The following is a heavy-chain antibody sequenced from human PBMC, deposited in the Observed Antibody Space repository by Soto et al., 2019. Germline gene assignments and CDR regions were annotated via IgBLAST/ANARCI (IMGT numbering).Heavy chain of an antibody. Sequence: QVQLVESGGGVVQPGRSLRLSCAASGFTFSSYGMHWVRQAPGKGLEWVAVISYDGSNKYYADSVKGRFTISRDNSKNTLYLQMNSLRADDTAVYYCAKDPSLDGDDYYYSYMDVWGKGTTVTVSS. V-gene: IGHV3-30*18. CDR3: AKDPSLDGDDYYYSYMDV. CDR2: ISYDGSNK. D-gene: IGHD4-17*01. J-gene: IGHJ6*03. CDR1: GFTFSSYG.